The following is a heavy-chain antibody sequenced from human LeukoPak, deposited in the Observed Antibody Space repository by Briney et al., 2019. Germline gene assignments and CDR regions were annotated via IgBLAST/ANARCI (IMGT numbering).Heavy chain of an antibody. V-gene: IGHV3-23*01. CDR3: AKFRARGAFDI. CDR2: ISGSGGTT. J-gene: IGHJ3*02. Sequence: PWGSLRLSCAASGFTFSTSDMGWVRQAPGKGLEWVSSISGSGGTTFYADSVKGRFTISRDNSKNTLYLQMNSLSAADTAVYYCAKFRARGAFDIWGQGTMVTVCS. CDR1: GFTFSTSD.